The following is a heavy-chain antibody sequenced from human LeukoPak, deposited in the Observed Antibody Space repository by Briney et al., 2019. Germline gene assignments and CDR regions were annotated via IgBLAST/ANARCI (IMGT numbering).Heavy chain of an antibody. CDR2: IIPIFGTA. D-gene: IGHD4/OR15-4a*01. CDR1: EGTFNSYA. CDR3: ARSRPSGFIDYWDY. J-gene: IGHJ4*02. Sequence: SVKVSCMASEGTFNSYAISWVRQAPGQGLEWMGRIIPIFGTANYAQKSLGRVTITADKSTSTVYMELSSLRSEDTAVYYCARSRPSGFIDYWDYWGQGTLVTVSS. V-gene: IGHV1-69*06.